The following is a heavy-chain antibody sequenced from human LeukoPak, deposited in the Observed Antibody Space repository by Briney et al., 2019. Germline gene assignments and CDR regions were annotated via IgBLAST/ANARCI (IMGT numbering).Heavy chain of an antibody. CDR3: VYSGDYEKGY. Sequence: SETLSLTCSVSGGSITSTYYWGWIRQPPGKGLEWIGSMYYSGSTYYNPSLKSQASISIDTSKNQFSLRLTSVTAADTAVYYCVYSGDYEKGYWGQGTLVTVSS. D-gene: IGHD4-17*01. J-gene: IGHJ4*02. CDR1: GGSITSTYY. V-gene: IGHV4-39*01. CDR2: MYYSGST.